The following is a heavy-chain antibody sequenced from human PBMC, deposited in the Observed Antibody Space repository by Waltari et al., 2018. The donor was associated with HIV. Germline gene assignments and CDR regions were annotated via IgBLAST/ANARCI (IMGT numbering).Heavy chain of an antibody. Sequence: QVQWLQSGAAVGRPVSSVKVSCKAVGGMFLSFSINWVGQAPGQGLEWMGRMIRTSDKPKYAQKFKGRVTITADKSTSTAYMELNSLRSGDTAVYCYATARESMGVYFDYWGQGTLVTVSS. D-gene: IGHD3-10*01. CDR2: MIRTSDKP. J-gene: IGHJ4*02. CDR1: GGMFLSFS. V-gene: IGHV1-69*02. CDR3: ATARESMGVYFDY.